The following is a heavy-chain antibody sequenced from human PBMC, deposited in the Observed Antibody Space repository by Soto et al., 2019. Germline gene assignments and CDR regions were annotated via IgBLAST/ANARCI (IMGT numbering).Heavy chain of an antibody. J-gene: IGHJ6*01. CDR1: GFPFSSYC. D-gene: IGHD3-10*01. Sequence: PGGSLRLSCAASGFPFSSYCMHLVRQAPGKGLEWVAVISYDGSNKYYADSVKGRFTISRENSKNTLYLQINSLRAEDTAVYYCAKDLQTHSGSTLSGIDVWGQGTTVTVSS. CDR3: AKDLQTHSGSTLSGIDV. V-gene: IGHV3-30*18. CDR2: ISYDGSNK.